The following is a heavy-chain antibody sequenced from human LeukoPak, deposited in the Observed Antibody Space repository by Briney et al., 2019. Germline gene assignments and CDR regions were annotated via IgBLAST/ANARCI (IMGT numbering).Heavy chain of an antibody. D-gene: IGHD2-15*01. CDR1: GGSISSGGYY. CDR2: IYYSGST. CDR3: ARGVPYCSGGSCYSDMLVWFDP. Sequence: SETLSLTCTVSGGSISSGGYYWSWIRQHPGKGLEWIGYIYYSGSTYYNPSLKSRVTISVDTSKNQFSPKLSSVTAADTAVYYCARGVPYCSGGSCYSDMLVWFDPWGQGTLVTVSS. V-gene: IGHV4-31*03. J-gene: IGHJ5*02.